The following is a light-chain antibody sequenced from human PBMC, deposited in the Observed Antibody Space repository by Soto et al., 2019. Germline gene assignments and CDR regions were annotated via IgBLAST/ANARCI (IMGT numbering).Light chain of an antibody. J-gene: IGLJ2*01. Sequence: QPVLTQSPSASASLGASVKLTCTLSSGHSNYAIAWHQQQSEKGPRYLMKLNSDGSHSKGDGIPDRSSGSSSGAARYLTISSLQSEDEADYYCQTWGSGIVVFGGGTKLTVL. CDR1: SGHSNYA. V-gene: IGLV4-69*01. CDR2: LNSDGSH. CDR3: QTWGSGIVV.